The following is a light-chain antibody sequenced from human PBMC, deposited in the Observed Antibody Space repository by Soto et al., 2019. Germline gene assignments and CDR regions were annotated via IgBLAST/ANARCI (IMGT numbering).Light chain of an antibody. V-gene: IGKV1-39*01. CDR1: QIISNF. J-gene: IGKJ1*01. CDR3: QQSYSTLTWT. CDR2: AAS. Sequence: DIQMTQSPSSLSASVGDRVTITCRAGQIISNFLNWYQQKPGKAPTLLIYAASNLQSGVPSRFSGSGSGTDFTLTISILQPEDFATYYCQQSYSTLTWTFAKGPRWIS.